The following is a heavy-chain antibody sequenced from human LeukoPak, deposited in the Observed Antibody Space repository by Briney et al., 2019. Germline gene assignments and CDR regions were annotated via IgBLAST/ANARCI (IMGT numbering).Heavy chain of an antibody. D-gene: IGHD3-16*01. CDR1: GFTFSSYA. Sequence: PGGSLRLSCAASGFTFSSYAMSWVRQAPGKGLEWVSAISGSGGSTYYADSVKGRFTISRDNSKNTLYLQMNSLRVEDTAVYYFAKDLRPFMITPAAFDIWGQGTMVTVSS. CDR2: ISGSGGST. J-gene: IGHJ3*02. CDR3: AKDLRPFMITPAAFDI. V-gene: IGHV3-23*01.